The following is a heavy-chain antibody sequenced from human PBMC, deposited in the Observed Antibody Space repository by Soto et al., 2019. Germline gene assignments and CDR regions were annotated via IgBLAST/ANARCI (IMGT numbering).Heavy chain of an antibody. J-gene: IGHJ5*02. Sequence: QVQLQESGPGLVKPSQTLSLTCTVSGGSISSGDYYWSWIRQPPGKGLEWIGYIYYSGSPYYNPSLKSRVTISVDTSKNQSSLKLSSVTAADTAVYYCARVPWSGPKNWFDPWGHGTLVTVSS. V-gene: IGHV4-30-4*01. D-gene: IGHD3-3*01. CDR1: GGSISSGDYY. CDR3: ARVPWSGPKNWFDP. CDR2: IYYSGSP.